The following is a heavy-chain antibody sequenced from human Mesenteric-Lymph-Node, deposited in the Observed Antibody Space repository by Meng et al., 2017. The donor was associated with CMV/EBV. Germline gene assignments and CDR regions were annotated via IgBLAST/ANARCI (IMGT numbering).Heavy chain of an antibody. J-gene: IGHJ4*02. CDR3: AKEALGTMIVVDSYYFDY. V-gene: IGHV3-48*04. D-gene: IGHD3-22*01. Sequence: GESLKISCAASGFTFSSYSMNWVRQAPGKGLEWVSYISSSSSTIYYADSVKGRFTISRDNAKNSLYLQMNSLRAEDTAVYYCAKEALGTMIVVDSYYFDYWGQGTLVTVSS. CDR2: ISSSSSTI. CDR1: GFTFSSYS.